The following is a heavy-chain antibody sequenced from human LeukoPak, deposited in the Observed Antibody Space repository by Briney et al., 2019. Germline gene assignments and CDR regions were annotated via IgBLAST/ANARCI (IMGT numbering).Heavy chain of an antibody. J-gene: IGHJ4*02. CDR2: ISSSGTTI. D-gene: IGHD2-2*01. CDR3: ARRYCSSTSCTLDY. Sequence: GGSLRLSCAASGFTFNSYEMNWVRQAPGKGLEWISYISSSGTTIYYADSVKGRFTISRDNAKNSLFLQMNGLRAEDTAVYYCARRYCSSTSCTLDYWGQGTLVTVSS. V-gene: IGHV3-48*03. CDR1: GFTFNSYE.